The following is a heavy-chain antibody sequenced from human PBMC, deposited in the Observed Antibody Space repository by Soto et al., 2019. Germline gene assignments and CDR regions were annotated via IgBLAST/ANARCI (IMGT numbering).Heavy chain of an antibody. Sequence: GGFLRLSCAASGFTFSSYAMSWVRQAPGEGLEWVSAISGSGGSTYYADSVKGRFTISRDNSKNTLYLQMNSLRAEDTAVYYCAKESPSYYDSSGYYPMGYFDYWGQGTLVTVSS. CDR2: ISGSGGST. D-gene: IGHD3-22*01. V-gene: IGHV3-23*01. J-gene: IGHJ4*02. CDR1: GFTFSSYA. CDR3: AKESPSYYDSSGYYPMGYFDY.